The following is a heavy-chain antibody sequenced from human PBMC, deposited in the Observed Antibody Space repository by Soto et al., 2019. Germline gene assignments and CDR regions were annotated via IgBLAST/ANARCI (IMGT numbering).Heavy chain of an antibody. V-gene: IGHV3-23*01. Sequence: QILESGGSLVQPGGSLRLSCVAAGFTFSSAAMNWVRQAPGKGLEWVSIISDTGTRTHYAVSVKGRFTISRDNPKNTLYLDVNSLRAEYPAVYYCAKSLDIHYKNWFDPWGEGTLVTVSS. CDR2: ISDTGTRT. D-gene: IGHD4-4*01. J-gene: IGHJ5*02. CDR1: GFTFSSAA. CDR3: AKSLDIHYKNWFDP.